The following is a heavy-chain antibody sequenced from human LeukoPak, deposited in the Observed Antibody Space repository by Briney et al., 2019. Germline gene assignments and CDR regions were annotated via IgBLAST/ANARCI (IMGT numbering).Heavy chain of an antibody. D-gene: IGHD2-15*01. V-gene: IGHV1-18*01. CDR3: ARDRSGYCGGTSCLLLDY. CDR2: ISVDIGNT. J-gene: IGHJ4*02. CDR1: GYNLPSHG. Sequence: ASVKVSCKASGYNLPSHGISWVRQAPGQGLEWMGWISVDIGNTNYAQRLQGRVTMTTDTSTTTAYMELTSLTSDDTAVYYCARDRSGYCGGTSCLLLDYWGQGTLVTVSS.